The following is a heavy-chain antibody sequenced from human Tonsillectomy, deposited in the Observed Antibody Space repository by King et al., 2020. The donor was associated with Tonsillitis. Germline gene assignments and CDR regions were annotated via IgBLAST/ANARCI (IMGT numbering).Heavy chain of an antibody. Sequence: VQLVESGGGLVKPGGSRGLSCVASGLSFSNAWMSWVRQAPGKGLEWVGRVRSKADGGTIEYAAPVKGRFTISRDDSKKTLYLQMESLETEDTAVYYCATGISGGGWFFYYWGQGTLVTVSS. D-gene: IGHD6-19*01. CDR3: ATGISGGGWFFYY. V-gene: IGHV3-15*01. J-gene: IGHJ4*02. CDR1: GLSFSNAW. CDR2: VRSKADGGTI.